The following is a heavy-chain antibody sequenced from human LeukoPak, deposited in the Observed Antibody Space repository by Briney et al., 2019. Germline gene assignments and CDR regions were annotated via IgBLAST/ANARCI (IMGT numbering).Heavy chain of an antibody. V-gene: IGHV3-20*04. Sequence: RSGRSLRLSCAASGFTFDDYGMNWVRQAPGKGLEWVSGINWNGDSTGYADSVKGRFTISRDNAKNSLYLQMNSLRAEDTALYYCARARLATGYYPIPFDPWGQGTLVTVSS. J-gene: IGHJ5*02. CDR1: GFTFDDYG. D-gene: IGHD2/OR15-2a*01. CDR2: INWNGDST. CDR3: ARARLATGYYPIPFDP.